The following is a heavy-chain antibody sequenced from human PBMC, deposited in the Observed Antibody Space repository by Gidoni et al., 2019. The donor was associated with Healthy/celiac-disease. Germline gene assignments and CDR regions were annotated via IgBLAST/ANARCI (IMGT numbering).Heavy chain of an antibody. Sequence: QVQLQQWGAGLLKPSETLSLTCAVYGGSFSGYYWSWIRQPPGKGLEWIGEINHSGSTNYNPSLKSRVTISVDTSKNQFSLKLSSVTAADTAVYYCARARGRIAAAVHYFDYWGQGTLVTVSS. D-gene: IGHD6-13*01. J-gene: IGHJ4*02. CDR2: INHSGST. V-gene: IGHV4-34*01. CDR1: GGSFSGYY. CDR3: ARARGRIAAAVHYFDY.